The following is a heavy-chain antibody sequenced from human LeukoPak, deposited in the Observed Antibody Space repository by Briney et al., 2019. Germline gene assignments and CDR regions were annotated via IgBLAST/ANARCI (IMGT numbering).Heavy chain of an antibody. D-gene: IGHD3-3*01. V-gene: IGHV3-9*01. Sequence: GGSLRLSCAASGLTFGDYAMHWVRQAPGKGLEWVSGINCNSNSIGYADSVKGRFTISRDHAKNSLYLQMDSLRAEDTALYYCAKDSLICEVVTQWGGMDGWGQWTTVTVSS. CDR2: INCNSNSI. CDR1: GLTFGDYA. CDR3: AKDSLICEVVTQWGGMDG. J-gene: IGHJ6*02.